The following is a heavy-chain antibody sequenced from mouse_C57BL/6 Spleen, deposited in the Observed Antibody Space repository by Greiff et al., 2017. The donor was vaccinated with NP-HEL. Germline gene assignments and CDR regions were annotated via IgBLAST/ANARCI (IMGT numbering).Heavy chain of an antibody. J-gene: IGHJ4*01. V-gene: IGHV7-3*01. Sequence: DVKLVESGGGLVQPGGSLSLSCAASGFTFTDYYMSWVRQPPGKALEWLGFIRNKANGYTTEYSASVKGRFTISRDNSQSILYLQMNALRAEDSATYYCARYRPYGHYEGYAMDYWGQGTSVTVSS. CDR2: IRNKANGYTT. D-gene: IGHD2-1*01. CDR1: GFTFTDYY. CDR3: ARYRPYGHYEGYAMDY.